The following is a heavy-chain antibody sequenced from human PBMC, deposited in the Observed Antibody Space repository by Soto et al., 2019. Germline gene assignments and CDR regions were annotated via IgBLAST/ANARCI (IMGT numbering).Heavy chain of an antibody. CDR3: AKIAAAGSWYYYMDV. CDR1: GFTFDDYA. CDR2: ISWNSGSI. V-gene: IGHV3-9*01. D-gene: IGHD6-13*01. Sequence: EVQLVESGGGLVQPGRSLRLSCAASGFTFDDYAMHWVRQAPGKGLEWVSGISWNSGSIGYADSVKGRFTISRDNAKNSLYLQMSSLRAEDTALYYCAKIAAAGSWYYYMDVWGKGPTVTVSS. J-gene: IGHJ6*03.